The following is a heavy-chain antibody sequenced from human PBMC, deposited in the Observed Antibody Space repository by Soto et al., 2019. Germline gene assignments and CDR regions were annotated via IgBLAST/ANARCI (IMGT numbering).Heavy chain of an antibody. CDR2: IPVIGERR. V-gene: IGHV3-23*01. J-gene: IGHJ4*02. CDR1: GFTFSSYG. Sequence: EVQLLDSGGGLVQPGGSLRLSCAASGFTFSSYGISWVRQAPGKGLEWVAGIPVIGERRYYADSVKGRFTISGDNAKHTLYLQMNSLRVEDAAVYFCARNGVRYGTVCFDSWGQGTLVTVSS. CDR3: ARNGVRYGTVCFDS. D-gene: IGHD1-1*01.